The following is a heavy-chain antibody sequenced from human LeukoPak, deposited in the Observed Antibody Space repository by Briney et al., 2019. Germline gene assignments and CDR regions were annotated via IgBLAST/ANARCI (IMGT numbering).Heavy chain of an antibody. CDR3: ARDGDTIFGVVTPN. J-gene: IGHJ4*02. V-gene: IGHV4-39*02. CDR1: GGSISSSSYY. CDR2: IYYSGST. Sequence: PSETLSLTCTVSGGSISSSSYYWGWIRQPPGKGLEWIGSIYYSGSTYYNPSLKSRVTISVDTSKNQFSLKLSSVTAADTAVYYCARDGDTIFGVVTPNWGQGTLVTVSS. D-gene: IGHD3-3*01.